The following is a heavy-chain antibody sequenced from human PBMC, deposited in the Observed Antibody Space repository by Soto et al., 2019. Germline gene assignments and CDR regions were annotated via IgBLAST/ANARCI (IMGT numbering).Heavy chain of an antibody. CDR2: IYYSETT. CDR3: ARQRRGGYWFDP. CDR1: GVSATNGDYY. Sequence: TLSLTCAVSGVSATNGDYYWSWMRQSPGKGLEWIGNIYYSETTSYNPSLNSRLSISIDTSRNQFSLQLTSVTAADTAIYYCARQRRGGYWFDPWGQGPLVTVSS. J-gene: IGHJ5*02. V-gene: IGHV4-30-4*01.